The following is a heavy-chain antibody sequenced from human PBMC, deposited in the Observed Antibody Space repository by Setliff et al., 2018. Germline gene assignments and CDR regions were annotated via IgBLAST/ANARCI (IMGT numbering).Heavy chain of an antibody. Sequence: PGGSLRLSCAASRFTFSNYWMSWVRQVQGKGLEWVANIKEDGSEKYYVDSVKGRFTISRDNAKNSRDLQINSLRSEDPAVYYCAREGEEVDILHYFDYWGPGTLVTVSS. CDR1: RFTFSNYW. D-gene: IGHD5-12*01. CDR3: AREGEEVDILHYFDY. J-gene: IGHJ4*02. CDR2: IKEDGSEK. V-gene: IGHV3-7*01.